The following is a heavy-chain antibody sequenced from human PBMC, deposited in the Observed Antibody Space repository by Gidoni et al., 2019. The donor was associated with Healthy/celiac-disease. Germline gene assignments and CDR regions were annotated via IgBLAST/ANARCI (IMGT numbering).Heavy chain of an antibody. CDR2: ISSSSSTI. V-gene: IGHV3-48*02. CDR1: GFTFSSYS. J-gene: IGHJ4*02. CDR3: ARDIAVAGSFDY. D-gene: IGHD6-19*01. Sequence: EVQLVESGGGLVQPGGSLSLSCAASGFTFSSYSMNWVRQAPGKGLEWVSYISSSSSTIYYADSVKGRFTSSRDNAKNSLYLQMNSRRDEDTAVYYCARDIAVAGSFDYWGQGTLVTVSS.